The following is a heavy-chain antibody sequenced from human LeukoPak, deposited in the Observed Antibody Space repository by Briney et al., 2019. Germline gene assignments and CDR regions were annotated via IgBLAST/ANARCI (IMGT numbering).Heavy chain of an antibody. CDR3: ARDRLVTVFDY. D-gene: IGHD4-23*01. V-gene: IGHV3-21*01. J-gene: IGHJ4*02. Sequence: GGSLRLSCAASGFTFSSYSMNWVRQAPGKGLEWVSSISSSSSYIYYADSVKGRFTISRDNAKNSLYLQMNSLRAEDMAVYYCARDRLVTVFDYWGQGTLVTVSS. CDR2: ISSSSSYI. CDR1: GFTFSSYS.